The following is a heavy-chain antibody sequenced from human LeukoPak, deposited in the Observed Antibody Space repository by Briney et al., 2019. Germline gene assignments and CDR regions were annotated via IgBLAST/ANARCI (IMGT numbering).Heavy chain of an antibody. CDR2: IKQDGSVK. CDR3: ARGLLAAAGIDY. V-gene: IGHV3-7*04. CDR1: GFTFSRYW. Sequence: GGSLRLSCAASGFTFSRYWMTWVRQAPGKGLEWVANIKQDGSVKNYVDSVKGRFTISRDNAKNTLYLQMNSLRAEDTAVYYCARGLLAAAGIDYWGQGALVTVSS. J-gene: IGHJ4*02. D-gene: IGHD6-13*01.